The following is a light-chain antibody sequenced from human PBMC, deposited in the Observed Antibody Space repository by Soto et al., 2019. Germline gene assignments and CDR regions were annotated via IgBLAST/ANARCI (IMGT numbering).Light chain of an antibody. J-gene: IGLJ2*01. Sequence: SYELTQPSSVSVSPGQTARITCSGDVLAKKYARWFQQKPGQAPVLVIYKDSERPSGIPERFSGSSSRTTVTLTISGAQLEDEADYYCYSAADNNAVFGGGTKLTVL. CDR2: KDS. CDR3: YSAADNNAV. CDR1: VLAKKY. V-gene: IGLV3-27*01.